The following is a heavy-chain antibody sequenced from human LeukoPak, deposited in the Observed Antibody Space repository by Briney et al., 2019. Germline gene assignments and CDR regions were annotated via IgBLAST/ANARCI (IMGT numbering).Heavy chain of an antibody. J-gene: IGHJ4*02. CDR3: ARADPIGGDYGTFDY. CDR2: IYTSGST. Sequence: SETLSLTCTVSGDSISSYYWSWIRQPAGKGLEWIGRIYTSGSTNYNPSLKSRVTMSVDTSKNQFSLKLSSVTAADTAVYYCARADPIGGDYGTFDYWGQGTLVTVSS. CDR1: GDSISSYY. D-gene: IGHD4-17*01. V-gene: IGHV4-4*07.